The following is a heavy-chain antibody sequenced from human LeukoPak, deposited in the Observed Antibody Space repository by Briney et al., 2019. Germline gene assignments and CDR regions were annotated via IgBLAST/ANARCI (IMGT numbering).Heavy chain of an antibody. Sequence: SDTLSLTCAVSGYSITSSSWWGWIRQPPGKGLEWIGYIYHSGTTYYNPSLQSRVTMSVDTSKNQFSLKLSSVTAVDTTVYYCARKENVYYYFDYWGQGTLVTVSS. CDR1: GYSITSSSW. D-gene: IGHD3-10*01. CDR2: IYHSGTT. V-gene: IGHV4-28*01. CDR3: ARKENVYYYFDY. J-gene: IGHJ4*02.